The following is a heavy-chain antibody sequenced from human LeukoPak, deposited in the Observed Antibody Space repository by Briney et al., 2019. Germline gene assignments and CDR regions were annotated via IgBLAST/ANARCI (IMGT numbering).Heavy chain of an antibody. CDR2: IYYGGST. J-gene: IGHJ4*02. D-gene: IGHD2-15*01. V-gene: IGHV4-59*01. CDR1: GDSINSNY. Sequence: PETLSLTCSVSGDSINSNYWSWMRQPPGKRLEWIGYIYYGGSTNYNPSLKSRVSMSVDTSKNQFSLNLSSVTAADTAAYHCARLLAGCPGGRCRAHFDCWGQGTLVTVSS. CDR3: ARLLAGCPGGRCRAHFDC.